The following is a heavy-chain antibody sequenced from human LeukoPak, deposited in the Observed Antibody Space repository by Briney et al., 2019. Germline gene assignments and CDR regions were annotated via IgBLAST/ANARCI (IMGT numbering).Heavy chain of an antibody. CDR2: INPNSGGT. J-gene: IGHJ6*03. CDR1: GYTFTGYY. D-gene: IGHD1-7*01. Sequence: GASVKVSSKASGYTFTGYYMHWVRQAPGQGLEWMGRINPNSGGTNCAQKFQGRVTMTRDTSISTAYMELSRLRSDDTAVYYCAREMFKLELDYYYYMDVWGKGTTVTVSS. CDR3: AREMFKLELDYYYYMDV. V-gene: IGHV1-2*06.